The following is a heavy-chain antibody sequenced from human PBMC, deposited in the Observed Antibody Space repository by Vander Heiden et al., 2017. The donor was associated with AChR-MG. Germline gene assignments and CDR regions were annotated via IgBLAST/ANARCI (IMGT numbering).Heavy chain of an antibody. CDR3: AGMIDVGVVSNNWFDP. CDR1: GFSLSNARMG. V-gene: IGHV2-26*01. Sequence: QVTLKESGPVLVKPTEALTLTCTVSGFSLSNARMGVRWIRQPPGKALELLAHIFSNDEKSYSTLLKSRLTISKDTSKSQVVLTMTNMDSVETATYYCAGMIDVGVVSNNWFDPWGQGTMVTVSS. CDR2: IFSNDEK. J-gene: IGHJ5*02. D-gene: IGHD3-3*01.